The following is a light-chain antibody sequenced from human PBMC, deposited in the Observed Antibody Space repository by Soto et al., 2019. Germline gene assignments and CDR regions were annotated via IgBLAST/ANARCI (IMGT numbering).Light chain of an antibody. J-gene: IGKJ4*01. Sequence: DFQMTQYPSTLSASVGDSVTITCRASQSVSSRLAWYQQKPGKAPKILIYDASSLESGVPSRFSGSGSGTEFILTISRLQPDDFVTYYCQHENNRRTFGRGTRVDI. CDR3: QHENNRRT. CDR1: QSVSSR. V-gene: IGKV1-5*01. CDR2: DAS.